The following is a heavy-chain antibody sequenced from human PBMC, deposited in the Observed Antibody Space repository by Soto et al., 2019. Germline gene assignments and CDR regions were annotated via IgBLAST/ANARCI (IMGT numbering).Heavy chain of an antibody. CDR2: VAYTGTT. CDR3: ARHRACNTACDFDY. Sequence: LXLISFVGVDSVDSHSSHWGWIRQSPGKGLEWIGTVAYTGTTYYPPPLRGRVTVSADTSKNSFSLKLTSVTAADTAVYYCARHRACNTACDFDYWGQGTLVTVSS. V-gene: IGHV4-39*01. CDR1: VDSVDSHSSH. D-gene: IGHD2-15*01. J-gene: IGHJ4*02.